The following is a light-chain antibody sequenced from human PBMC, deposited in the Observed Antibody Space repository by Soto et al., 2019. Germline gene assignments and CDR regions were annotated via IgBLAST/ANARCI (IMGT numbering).Light chain of an antibody. CDR2: RAS. Sequence: ILMTQSQSTFSVSPAASVTLSFRASQNIYYNVAWYQHSPGQAPILLIYRASTRAPGVPARFSGSGSGTEFTLTISSLQPEDFTVHSCHQYHNLWAFGQGTKVDIK. CDR1: QNIYYN. J-gene: IGKJ1*01. V-gene: IGKV3-15*01. CDR3: HQYHNLWA.